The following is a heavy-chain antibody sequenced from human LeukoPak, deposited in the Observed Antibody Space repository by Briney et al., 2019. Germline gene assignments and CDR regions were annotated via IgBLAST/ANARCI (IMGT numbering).Heavy chain of an antibody. J-gene: IGHJ6*02. CDR2: ISYDGSNK. D-gene: IGHD2-2*01. CDR3: AKVRYCSSTSYYAGYYYYYGMDV. CDR1: GFTFSSYG. Sequence: GGSLRLSCAASGFTFSSYGMHWVRQAPGKGLEWVAVISYDGSNKYYADSVKGRFTISRDNSKNTLYLQMNSLRAEDTAVYYCAKVRYCSSTSYYAGYYYYYGMDVWGQGTTVTVSS. V-gene: IGHV3-30*18.